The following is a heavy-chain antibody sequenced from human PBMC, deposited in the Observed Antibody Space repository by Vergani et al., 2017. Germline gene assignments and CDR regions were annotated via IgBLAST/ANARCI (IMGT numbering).Heavy chain of an antibody. CDR3: TRTRSYYNPPHWD. Sequence: EVQLVQSGAEVKKPGESLRISCKGSGYSFTTYWIGWVRQMPGKGLEWMGIIYPANSDTKCSPSFQGQVTISADKSITTAYLQWSSLKASDTAMYFCTRTRSYYNPPHWDWGQGTLVTVSS. D-gene: IGHD3-10*01. CDR1: GYSFTTYW. CDR2: IYPANSDT. V-gene: IGHV5-51*01. J-gene: IGHJ4*02.